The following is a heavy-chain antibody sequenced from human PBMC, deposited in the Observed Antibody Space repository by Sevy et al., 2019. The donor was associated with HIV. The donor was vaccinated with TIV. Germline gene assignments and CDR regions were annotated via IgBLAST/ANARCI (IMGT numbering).Heavy chain of an antibody. CDR2: INPNSGGT. V-gene: IGHV1-2*02. D-gene: IGHD6-19*01. CDR3: ARSPLSGGYYYYMDV. CDR1: GYTFTGYY. Sequence: ASVKVSCKASGYTFTGYYMHWVRQAPGQGLEWMGWINPNSGGTNYAQKFQGRVTMTRDTSISTAYMELSRLRSDDTAVYYCARSPLSGGYYYYMDVWGKGTTVTVSS. J-gene: IGHJ6*03.